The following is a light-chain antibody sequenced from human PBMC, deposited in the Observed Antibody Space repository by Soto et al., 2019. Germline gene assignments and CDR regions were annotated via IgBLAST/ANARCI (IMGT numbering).Light chain of an antibody. V-gene: IGKV3-11*01. CDR1: ENVRTF. J-gene: IGKJ1*01. CDR3: QQHSHWPPWT. Sequence: EVVLTQSPATLSLSPGERATLSCRASENVRTFVDWYQQKPGQAPRLLMFGASNRATGIPARFSGSGSGTDFTLTISNLEPEDFAVYYWQQHSHWPPWTFGQGTRVEIQ. CDR2: GAS.